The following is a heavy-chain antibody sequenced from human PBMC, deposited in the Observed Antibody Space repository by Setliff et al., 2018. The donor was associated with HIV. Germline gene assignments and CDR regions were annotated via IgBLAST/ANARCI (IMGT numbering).Heavy chain of an antibody. CDR2: IHTSGTT. CDR3: ARSPPTTFWSGNFDY. Sequence: KASETLSLTCTVSGDSSSNDYWTWVRQPPGKGLEWIGNIHTSGTTKYNPSLNSRVTISVDMSKSQFSLKLNSVTAADTAVYYCARSPPTTFWSGNFDYWGHGTLVTVSS. J-gene: IGHJ4*01. V-gene: IGHV4-59*01. CDR1: GDSSSNDY. D-gene: IGHD3-3*01.